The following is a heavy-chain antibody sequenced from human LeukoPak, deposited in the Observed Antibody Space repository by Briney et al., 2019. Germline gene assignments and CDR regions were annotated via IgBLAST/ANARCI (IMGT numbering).Heavy chain of an antibody. Sequence: ASVKVSCKASGYTFTGYYMHWVRQAPGQGLEWMGWINPNSGGTNYAQKFQGRVTMTRDTSISTAYMELSRLRSDDTAVYYCARIKGLDCSSTSCYPYYYYYMDVWGKGTTVTVSS. D-gene: IGHD2-2*01. V-gene: IGHV1-2*02. CDR1: GYTFTGYY. CDR2: INPNSGGT. J-gene: IGHJ6*03. CDR3: ARIKGLDCSSTSCYPYYYYYMDV.